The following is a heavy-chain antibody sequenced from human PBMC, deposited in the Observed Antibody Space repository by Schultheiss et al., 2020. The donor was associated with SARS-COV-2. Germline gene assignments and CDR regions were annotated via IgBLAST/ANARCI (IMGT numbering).Heavy chain of an antibody. V-gene: IGHV4-61*08. J-gene: IGHJ6*02. Sequence: SETLSLTCTVSGGSISSGGYYWSWIRQHPGKGLEWIGYIYYSGSTNYNPSLKSRVTISVDTSKNQFSLKLSSVTAADTAVYYCARHAGERWLQPPYYYYYGMDVWGQGTTVTVSS. D-gene: IGHD5-24*01. CDR2: IYYSGST. CDR3: ARHAGERWLQPPYYYYYGMDV. CDR1: GGSISSGGYY.